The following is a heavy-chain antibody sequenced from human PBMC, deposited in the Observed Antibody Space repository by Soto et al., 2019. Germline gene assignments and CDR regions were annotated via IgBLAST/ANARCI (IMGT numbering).Heavy chain of an antibody. CDR3: ARDRVDSSGWFRFFQQ. J-gene: IGHJ1*01. CDR2: IYYSGST. CDR1: GASISSGGYY. Sequence: QVQLQESGPGLVKPSQTLSLTCTVSGASISSGGYYWSWIRQHPGKGLEWIGYIYYSGSTYYNPSLKSRVTISVDTSKNQISLRLVSVTAVDTAVYYCARDRVDSSGWFRFFQQWGQGTLVTVSS. D-gene: IGHD6-19*01. V-gene: IGHV4-31*03.